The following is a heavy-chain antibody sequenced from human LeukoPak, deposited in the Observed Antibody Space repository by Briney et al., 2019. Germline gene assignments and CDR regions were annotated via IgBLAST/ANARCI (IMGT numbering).Heavy chain of an antibody. D-gene: IGHD6-13*01. CDR3: ARGSSSYIDY. Sequence: SETLSLTCTVSGGSINSSSYYWGWIRQPPGKGLEWIGSIFYSGNTYDNPSLKSRVTISVDTSKNQFSLKLNSVTAADTAVYYCARGSSSYIDYWGQGTLVTVSS. CDR2: IFYSGNT. J-gene: IGHJ4*02. CDR1: GGSINSSSYY. V-gene: IGHV4-39*01.